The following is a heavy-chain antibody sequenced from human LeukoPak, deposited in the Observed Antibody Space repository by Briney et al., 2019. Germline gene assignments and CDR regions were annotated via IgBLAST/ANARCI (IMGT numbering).Heavy chain of an antibody. Sequence: SVKVSCKATGGTFSSYAISWVRQAPGQGLEWMGGIIPIFGTANYAQKFQGRVTITTDESTSTAYMELSSLRSEDTAMYYCADSSSSGAFDIWGQGTMVTVSS. J-gene: IGHJ3*02. D-gene: IGHD6-6*01. CDR1: GGTFSSYA. CDR2: IIPIFGTA. V-gene: IGHV1-69*05. CDR3: ADSSSSGAFDI.